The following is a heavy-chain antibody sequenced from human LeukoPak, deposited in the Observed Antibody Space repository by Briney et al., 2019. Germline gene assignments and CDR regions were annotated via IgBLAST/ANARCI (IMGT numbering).Heavy chain of an antibody. CDR3: ARLRGPVPAAMLVGWFDP. CDR2: IIPIFGTA. CDR1: GGTFSNYA. J-gene: IGHJ5*02. Sequence: SVKVSCKASGGTFSNYAISWVRQAPGQGLEWMGGIIPIFGTANYAQKFQGRVTITADKSTGTAYMELSSLRSEDTAVYYCARLRGPVPAAMLVGWFDPWGQGTLVTVSS. V-gene: IGHV1-69*06. D-gene: IGHD2-2*01.